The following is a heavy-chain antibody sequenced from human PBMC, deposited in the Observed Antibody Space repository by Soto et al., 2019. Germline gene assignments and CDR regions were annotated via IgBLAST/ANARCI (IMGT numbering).Heavy chain of an antibody. V-gene: IGHV1-2*04. J-gene: IGHJ4*02. CDR2: INPNSGGT. CDR1: GYTFTGYY. D-gene: IGHD3-9*01. CDR3: ARESAYDILTGYYTGFDY. Sequence: ASVKVSCKASGYTFTGYYMHWVRQAPGQGLEWMGWINPNSGGTNYAQKFQGWVTMTRDTSISTAYMELSRLRSDDTAVYYCARESAYDILTGYYTGFDYWGQGTLVTVSS.